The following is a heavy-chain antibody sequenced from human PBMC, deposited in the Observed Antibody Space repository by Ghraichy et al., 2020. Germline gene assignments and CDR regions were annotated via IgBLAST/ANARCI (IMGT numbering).Heavy chain of an antibody. V-gene: IGHV3-30*18. D-gene: IGHD3-22*01. CDR3: AKDLTDSSGYYPDY. CDR2: ISYDGSNK. CDR1: GFTFSSYG. J-gene: IGHJ4*02. Sequence: GGSLRLSCAASGFTFSSYGMHWVRQAPGKGLEWVAVISYDGSNKYYADSVKGRFTISRDNSKNTLYLQMNSLRAEDTAVYYCAKDLTDSSGYYPDYWGQGTLVTVSS.